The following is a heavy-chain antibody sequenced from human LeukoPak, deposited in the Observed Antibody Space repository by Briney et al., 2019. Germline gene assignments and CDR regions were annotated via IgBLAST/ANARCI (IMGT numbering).Heavy chain of an antibody. J-gene: IGHJ4*02. D-gene: IGHD2-2*01. CDR1: GFTVSRNY. V-gene: IGHV3-53*01. CDR2: IYSGGDT. Sequence: GGSLRLSCTASGFTVSRNYMSWARQAPGKGLEWVSVIYSGGDTYYADSVKGRFTISRDISENTLYLQMDNLRAEDTAFYYCARSPPASPFDYWGQGTLVTVSS. CDR3: ARSPPASPFDY.